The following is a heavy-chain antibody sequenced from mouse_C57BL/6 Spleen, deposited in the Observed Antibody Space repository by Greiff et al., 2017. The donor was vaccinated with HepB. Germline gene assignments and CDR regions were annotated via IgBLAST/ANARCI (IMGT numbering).Heavy chain of an antibody. CDR2: ISSGSSTI. D-gene: IGHD1-1*01. Sequence: EVQLQQSGGGLVKPGGSLKLSCAASGFTFSDYGMHWVRQAPEKGLEWVAYISSGSSTIYYADTVKGRVTISRDNAKNTLFLQMTSLRSEDTAMYYCARDYGSSRGYAMDYWGQGTSVTVSS. V-gene: IGHV5-17*01. J-gene: IGHJ4*01. CDR3: ARDYGSSRGYAMDY. CDR1: GFTFSDYG.